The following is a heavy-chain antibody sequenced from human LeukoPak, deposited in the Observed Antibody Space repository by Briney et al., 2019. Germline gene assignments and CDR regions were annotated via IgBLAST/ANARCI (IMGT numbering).Heavy chain of an antibody. J-gene: IGHJ4*02. CDR2: FDPEDGET. CDR3: ATGTVTTPNYDY. V-gene: IGHV1-24*01. D-gene: IGHD4-17*01. Sequence: ASVKVSCKVSGYTLTELSMHWVRQAPGKGLEWMGGFDPEDGETIYAQKFQGRVTMTEDTSTDTAYMELSSLRSEDTAVYYCATGTVTTPNYDYWGQGTLVTVPS. CDR1: GYTLTELS.